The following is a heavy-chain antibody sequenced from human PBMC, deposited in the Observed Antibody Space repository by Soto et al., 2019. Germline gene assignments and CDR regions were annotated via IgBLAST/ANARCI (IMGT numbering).Heavy chain of an antibody. J-gene: IGHJ5*02. CDR3: ARQTRIGHSNGSVRIDP. V-gene: IGHV4-39*01. CDR2: IYYSGST. CDR1: GGSISSSSYY. Sequence: SETLSLTCTVSGGSISSSSYYWGWIRQPPGKGLEWIGSIYYSGSTYSNPSLKSRVTISVDTSKNQFSLKLSSVTAADTAVYHCARQTRIGHSNGSVRIDPWGQGTLVTVSS. D-gene: IGHD5-18*01.